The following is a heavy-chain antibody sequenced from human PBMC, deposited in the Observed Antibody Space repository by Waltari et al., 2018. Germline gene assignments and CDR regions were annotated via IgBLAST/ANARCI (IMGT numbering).Heavy chain of an antibody. V-gene: IGHV3-74*01. CDR1: GFTFSSYW. CDR2: SNRAGSSQ. J-gene: IGHJ2*01. Sequence: EVQLVESGGGLVQPGGSLRLSCAASGFTFSSYWMHWVRHAPGKGLVLVSRSNRAGSSQSYAYSGKGRFTSARGNAKNTLYLQMNSLRAEDTVVYYCAREILSYAMAERYFDLWGRGTLVTVSS. CDR3: AREILSYAMAERYFDL. D-gene: IGHD1-26*01.